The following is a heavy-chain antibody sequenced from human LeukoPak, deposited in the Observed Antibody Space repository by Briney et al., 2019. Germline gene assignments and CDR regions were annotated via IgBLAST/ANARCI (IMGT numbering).Heavy chain of an antibody. CDR3: AELGITMIGGV. V-gene: IGHV3-48*03. D-gene: IGHD3-10*02. CDR1: GFTFSSYE. CDR2: ISSSGSTI. Sequence: GGSLRLSCAASGFTFSSYEMNWVRQAPGKGLEWVSYISSSGSTIYYADSVKGRFTIPSGNAKNSLYLQMNSLRAEDTAVYYCAELGITMIGGVWGKGTTVTISS. J-gene: IGHJ6*04.